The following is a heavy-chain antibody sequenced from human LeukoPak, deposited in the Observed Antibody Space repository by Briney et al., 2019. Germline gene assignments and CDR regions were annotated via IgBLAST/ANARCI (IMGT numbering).Heavy chain of an antibody. D-gene: IGHD4-11*01. CDR1: GFTFTYYA. CDR3: AKAGDYSYFDY. CDR2: ISGSDGST. J-gene: IGHJ4*02. V-gene: IGHV3-23*01. Sequence: GGSLRLSCAASGFTFTYYAMNWVRQAPWKGLEWVSAISGSDGSTYYADSVKGRFTISRDNSKNTLYLQMNSLRAEDTAVYYCAKAGDYSYFDYWGQGTLVTVSS.